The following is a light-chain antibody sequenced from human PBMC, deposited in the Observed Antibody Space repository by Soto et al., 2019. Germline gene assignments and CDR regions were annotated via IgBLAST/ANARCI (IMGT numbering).Light chain of an antibody. CDR2: GAS. CDR1: QSVSSNY. CDR3: QQYGSSPFT. V-gene: IGKV3-20*01. Sequence: EIVLTQSPDTLSLSPGERATLSCRASQSVSSNYVAWYQQKPGQAPSLLTHGASSRAAGVPDRFSGRGSGTDFTLIISRLEPEDFAVYICQQYGSSPFTFGQGTKLEIK. J-gene: IGKJ2*01.